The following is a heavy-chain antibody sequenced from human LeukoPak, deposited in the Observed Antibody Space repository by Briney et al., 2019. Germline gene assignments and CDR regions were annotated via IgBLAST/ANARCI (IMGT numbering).Heavy chain of an antibody. V-gene: IGHV4-61*02. CDR3: ARERIYYYYYMDV. CDR1: GGSISSGSYY. Sequence: PSETLSLTCTVSGGSISSGSYYWSWIRQPAGKGLEWIGRIYTSGSTNYNPSLKSRVTISVDTSKNQFSLKLSSVTAADTAVYYCARERIYYYYYMDVWGKGTTVTVSS. CDR2: IYTSGST. D-gene: IGHD2-15*01. J-gene: IGHJ6*03.